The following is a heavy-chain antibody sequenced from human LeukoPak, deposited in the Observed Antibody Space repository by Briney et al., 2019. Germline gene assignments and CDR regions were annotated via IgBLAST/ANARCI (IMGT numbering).Heavy chain of an antibody. J-gene: IGHJ5*02. CDR1: GYSFTSYW. V-gene: IGHV5-51*01. CDR3: ARTYYYGSGSYLNWFDP. D-gene: IGHD3-10*01. Sequence: GESLKISCRGSGYSFTSYWIGWLRQMPGKGLEWMGITYPGDSDTRYSPSFQGQVTISADKSISTAYLQWSSLKASDTAMYYCARTYYYGSGSYLNWFDPWGQGTLVTVSS. CDR2: TYPGDSDT.